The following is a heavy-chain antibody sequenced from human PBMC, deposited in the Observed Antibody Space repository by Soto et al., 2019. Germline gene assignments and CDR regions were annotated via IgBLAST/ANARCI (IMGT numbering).Heavy chain of an antibody. J-gene: IGHJ4*02. CDR3: AKDAYYDSSANIAGLFDF. CDR1: GFTFDDYA. Sequence: EVQLVESGGGLVQPGRSLRLSCAASGFTFDDYAMHWVRQAPGKGLEWGSGISWNSGSIGYADSVKGRFTISRDNAKNSLYLQMNSLRAEDTALYYCAKDAYYDSSANIAGLFDFWGQGTLITVSS. V-gene: IGHV3-9*01. CDR2: ISWNSGSI. D-gene: IGHD3-22*01.